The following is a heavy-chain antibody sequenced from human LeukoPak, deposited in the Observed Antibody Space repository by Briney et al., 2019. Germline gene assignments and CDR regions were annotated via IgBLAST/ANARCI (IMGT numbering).Heavy chain of an antibody. CDR1: GYTFTSYY. V-gene: IGHV1-69*02. Sequence: ASVKVSCKASGYTFTSYYMHWVRQAPGQGLEWMGRIIPILGIANYAQKFQGRVTITADKSTSTAYMELSSLRSEDTAVYYCARMGGPYYYDSSYYFDYWGQGTLVTVSS. CDR2: IIPILGIA. CDR3: ARMGGPYYYDSSYYFDY. J-gene: IGHJ4*02. D-gene: IGHD3-22*01.